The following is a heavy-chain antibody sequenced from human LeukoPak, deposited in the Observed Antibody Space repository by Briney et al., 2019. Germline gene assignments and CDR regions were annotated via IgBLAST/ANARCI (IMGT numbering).Heavy chain of an antibody. CDR3: AKDSAFYYIDV. Sequence: GESLRLSCAASGFTFNNYSMHWVRQAHAKGMGRVAFIRYNGNNQYYADSVKGRFTISRDNSKNTLYLQMNSLKGDDTAVYYCAKDSAFYYIDVWGKGTTVIIAS. CDR2: IRYNGNNQ. CDR1: GFTFNNYS. V-gene: IGHV3-30*02. J-gene: IGHJ6*03. D-gene: IGHD3-10*01.